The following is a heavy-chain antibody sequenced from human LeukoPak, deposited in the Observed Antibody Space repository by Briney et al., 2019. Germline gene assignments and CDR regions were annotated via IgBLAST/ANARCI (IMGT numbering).Heavy chain of an antibody. Sequence: GGSLRLSCAASGFTFDDYAMHWVRQAPGKGLEWVSGISWNSGSIGYADSVKGRFTISRDNAKNSLYLQMNSLRAEDTAVYYCARRDMSSSSEGADYWGQGTLVTVSS. CDR1: GFTFDDYA. CDR2: ISWNSGSI. V-gene: IGHV3-9*01. J-gene: IGHJ4*02. D-gene: IGHD6-6*01. CDR3: ARRDMSSSSEGADY.